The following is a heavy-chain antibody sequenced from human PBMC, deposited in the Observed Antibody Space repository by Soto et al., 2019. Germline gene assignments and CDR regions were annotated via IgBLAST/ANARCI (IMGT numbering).Heavy chain of an antibody. J-gene: IGHJ4*02. CDR2: ISYDGSDK. Sequence: GGSLRLSCAASGFTFSSYGMHWVRQAPGKGLEWVAVISYDGSDKDYADSVKGRFTISRDNSRNTLYLQMNSLRAEDTAVYYCAKRALGFSYYFDYWGQGTLVTVSS. D-gene: IGHD3-16*01. CDR1: GFTFSSYG. CDR3: AKRALGFSYYFDY. V-gene: IGHV3-30-3*02.